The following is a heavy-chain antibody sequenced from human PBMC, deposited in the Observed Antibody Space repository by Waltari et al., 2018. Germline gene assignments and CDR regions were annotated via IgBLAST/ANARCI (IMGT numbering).Heavy chain of an antibody. CDR1: GFTFNTYW. CDR3: TTLARGESGDY. V-gene: IGHV3-7*01. Sequence: EVQLVESGGGLVQPGGSLRLSCAASGFTFNTYWMKWIRQAPGKGLEWVANINPVGSQKFHVDSVMCRFTGSRDNAQNSLYLQMNNLRAEDTAVYYCTTLARGESGDYWGQGTLVTVSS. J-gene: IGHJ4*02. CDR2: INPVGSQK. D-gene: IGHD3-10*01.